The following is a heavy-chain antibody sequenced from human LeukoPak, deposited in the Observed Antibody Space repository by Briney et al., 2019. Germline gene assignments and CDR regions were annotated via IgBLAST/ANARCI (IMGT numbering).Heavy chain of an antibody. CDR1: GFTFSSYA. CDR2: ISSNGGST. D-gene: IGHD5-12*01. V-gene: IGHV3-64*01. CDR3: ARDEGYDMQNAFDI. Sequence: GGSLRLSCAASGFTFSSYAMHWVRQAPGKGLGYVSAISSNGGSTYYANSVKGRFTISRDNSKNTLYLQMGSLRAEDMAVYYCARDEGYDMQNAFDIWGQGTMVTVSS. J-gene: IGHJ3*02.